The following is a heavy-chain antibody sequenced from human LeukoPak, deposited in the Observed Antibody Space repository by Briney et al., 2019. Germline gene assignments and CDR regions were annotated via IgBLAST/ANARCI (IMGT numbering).Heavy chain of an antibody. V-gene: IGHV1-2*02. D-gene: IGHD6-13*01. J-gene: IGHJ6*03. CDR1: GYTFTGYY. CDR3: ARVPQAAGYYYYYYMDV. Sequence: ASVKVSFKASGYTFTGYYMHWVRQAPGQGLEWMGWINPNSGGTNYAQKFQGRVTMTRDTSISTAYMELSRLRSDDTAVYYCARVPQAAGYYYYYYMDVWGKGTTVTVSS. CDR2: INPNSGGT.